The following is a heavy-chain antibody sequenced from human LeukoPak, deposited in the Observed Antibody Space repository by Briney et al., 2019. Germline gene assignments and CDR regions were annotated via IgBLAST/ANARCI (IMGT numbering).Heavy chain of an antibody. J-gene: IGHJ6*02. CDR1: GGSFSGYY. D-gene: IGHD2-21*01. CDR3: ARSSYRVGPPTRYYYYGMDV. Sequence: SETLSLTCAVCGGSFSGYYWSWIRQPPGKGLEWIGEINHSGSTNYNPSLKSRVTISVDTSKNQFSLKLSSVTAADTAVYYCARSSYRVGPPTRYYYYGMDVWGQGTTVTVSS. V-gene: IGHV4-34*01. CDR2: INHSGST.